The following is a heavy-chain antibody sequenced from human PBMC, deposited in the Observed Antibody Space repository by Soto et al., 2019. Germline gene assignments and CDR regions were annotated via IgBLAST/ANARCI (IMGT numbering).Heavy chain of an antibody. J-gene: IGHJ5*02. CDR3: ARDTYYYGSGSYSP. D-gene: IGHD3-10*01. Sequence: EVQLVESGGGLVKPGGSLRLSCAASGFTCSSYSMNWVSQAPGKGLEWVSSISSSSSYIYYADSVKGRFTISRDNAKNSLYLQMNSLRAEDTAVYYCARDTYYYGSGSYSPWGQGTLVTVSS. CDR1: GFTCSSYS. V-gene: IGHV3-21*01. CDR2: ISSSSSYI.